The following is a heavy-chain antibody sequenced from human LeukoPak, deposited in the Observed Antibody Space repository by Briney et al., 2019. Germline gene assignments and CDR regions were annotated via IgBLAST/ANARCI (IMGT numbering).Heavy chain of an antibody. J-gene: IGHJ3*02. CDR1: GYTFTGYY. D-gene: IGHD3-10*01. CDR3: ARLYPRFGDAFDI. CDR2: MNPNSGNT. V-gene: IGHV1-8*02. Sequence: ASVKISCKASGYTFTGYYMHWVRQATGQGLEWMGWMNPNSGNTGYAQKFQGRVTMTRNTSISTAYMELSSLRSEDTAVYYCARLYPRFGDAFDIWGQGTMVTVSS.